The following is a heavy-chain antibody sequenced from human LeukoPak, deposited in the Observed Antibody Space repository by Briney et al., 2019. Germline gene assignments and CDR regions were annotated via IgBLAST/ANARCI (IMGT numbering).Heavy chain of an antibody. Sequence: ASVKVSCKVSGYTLTELSMHWVRQAPGKGLEWMGGSDPEDGETIYAQKFQGRVTMTEDTSTDTAYMELSSLRSEDTAVYYCATSERITMVRPLPFDPWGQGTLVTVSS. CDR2: SDPEDGET. J-gene: IGHJ5*02. D-gene: IGHD3-10*01. CDR3: ATSERITMVRPLPFDP. V-gene: IGHV1-24*01. CDR1: GYTLTELS.